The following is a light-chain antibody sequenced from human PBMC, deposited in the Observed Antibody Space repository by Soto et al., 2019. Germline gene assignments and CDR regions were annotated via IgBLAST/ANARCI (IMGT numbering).Light chain of an antibody. Sequence: EIVMTQSPGTLSLSPGERATIPCRASQSVSSNLAWYQQQHGQAPRLLIYDASTRATGIPARFSGSGSGTDFTLTISRLKSEDFAVYYCQQYSKWPITFGGGTRLE. J-gene: IGKJ5*01. CDR3: QQYSKWPIT. V-gene: IGKV3-15*01. CDR2: DAS. CDR1: QSVSSN.